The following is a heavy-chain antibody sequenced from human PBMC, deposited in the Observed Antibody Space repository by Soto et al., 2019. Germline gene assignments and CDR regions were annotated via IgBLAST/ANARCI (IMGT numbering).Heavy chain of an antibody. Sequence: QVQLVQSGAEVKKPGSSVKVSCKASGGTFSSYAISWVRQAPGQGLEWMGGIIPIFGTANYAQKFQGRVTITADESTSTAYMELSSLRSEDTAVYYCAREWGRGGHCSSTSCYVYDYWGQGTLVTVSS. D-gene: IGHD2-2*01. CDR3: AREWGRGGHCSSTSCYVYDY. CDR2: IIPIFGTA. V-gene: IGHV1-69*01. CDR1: GGTFSSYA. J-gene: IGHJ4*02.